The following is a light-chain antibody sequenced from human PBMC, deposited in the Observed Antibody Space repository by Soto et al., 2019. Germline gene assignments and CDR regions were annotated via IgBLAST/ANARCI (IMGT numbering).Light chain of an antibody. CDR1: QSVSSSY. J-gene: IGKJ1*01. CDR3: QQYDSSPWT. V-gene: IGKV3-20*01. Sequence: EIVLTQSPGTLSLSPGERATLSCRASQSVSSSYLAWYQQTPGQAPRLLVYDTSYRANGVPDRFSGSGSGTDFTLTISRLEPEDSSVYYCQQYDSSPWTFGQGTKVEIK. CDR2: DTS.